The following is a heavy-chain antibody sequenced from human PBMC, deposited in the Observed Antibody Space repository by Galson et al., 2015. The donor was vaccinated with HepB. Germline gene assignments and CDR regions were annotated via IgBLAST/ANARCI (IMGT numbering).Heavy chain of an antibody. CDR3: AKDLARVDRVIANNYFDY. CDR2: ISYDGSNK. J-gene: IGHJ4*02. Sequence: SLRPSCAASGFTFSSYGMHWVRQAPGKGLEWVAVISYDGSNKYYADSVKGRFTISRDNSKNTLYLQMNSLRAEDTAVYYCAKDLARVDRVIANNYFDYWGQGTLVTVSS. V-gene: IGHV3-30*18. D-gene: IGHD2-21*01. CDR1: GFTFSSYG.